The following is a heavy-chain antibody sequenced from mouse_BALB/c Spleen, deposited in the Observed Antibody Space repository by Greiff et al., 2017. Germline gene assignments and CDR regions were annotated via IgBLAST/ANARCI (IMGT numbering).Heavy chain of an antibody. V-gene: IGHV5-6-3*01. CDR3: ARNDYLFAY. CDR2: INSNGGST. Sequence: DVMLVESGGGLVQPGGSLKLSCAASGFTFSSYGMSWVRQTPDKRLELVATINSNGGSTYYPDSVKGRFTISRDNAKNTLYLQMSSLKSEDTAMYYCARNDYLFAYWGQGTLVTVSA. D-gene: IGHD2-4*01. J-gene: IGHJ3*01. CDR1: GFTFSSYG.